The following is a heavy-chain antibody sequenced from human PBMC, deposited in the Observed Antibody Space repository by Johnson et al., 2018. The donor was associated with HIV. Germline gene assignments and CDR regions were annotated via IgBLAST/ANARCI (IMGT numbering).Heavy chain of an antibody. Sequence: QVQLVESGGGVVQPGGSLRLSCAASGFTFSSYGMHWVRQAPGKGLEWVAFIRYDGSNNYYADSVKGRFTISRDNSKNTLYLQMNSLRAEDTAVYYCARDPGLYYDIWVSAFDIWGQGTMVTVSS. CDR3: ARDPGLYYDIWVSAFDI. V-gene: IGHV3-30*02. CDR2: IRYDGSNN. D-gene: IGHD3/OR15-3a*01. J-gene: IGHJ3*02. CDR1: GFTFSSYG.